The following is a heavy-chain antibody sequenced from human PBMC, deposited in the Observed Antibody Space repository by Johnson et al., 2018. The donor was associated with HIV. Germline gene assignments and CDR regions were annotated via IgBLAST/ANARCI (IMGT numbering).Heavy chain of an antibody. CDR3: AKGRSGTTASIDAFDI. J-gene: IGHJ3*02. Sequence: VESGGGVVQPGRSLRLSCAASGFTFSNYAMHWVRQAPGKGLEWVAFIRYDGSNKYYADSVKGRFTIPRDNSKNTLYLQMKSLRAEDTAVYYCAKGRSGTTASIDAFDIWGQGTMVTVSS. D-gene: IGHD1-7*01. V-gene: IGHV3-30*02. CDR1: GFTFSNYA. CDR2: IRYDGSNK.